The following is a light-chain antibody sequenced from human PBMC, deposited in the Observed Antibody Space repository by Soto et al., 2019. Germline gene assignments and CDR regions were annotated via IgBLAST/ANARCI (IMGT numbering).Light chain of an antibody. CDR2: EVY. CDR1: SSDVGSSNF. V-gene: IGLV2-8*01. J-gene: IGLJ1*01. Sequence: QSALTQPPSASGSPGQSVTISCTGTSSDVGSSNFVSWYQQHPGKDPKLLIYEVYKRPSGVPDRFSGSKSGNTASLTVSGLQADDEADYYCSSYAGSTNIVFGLGTKLTVL. CDR3: SSYAGSTNIV.